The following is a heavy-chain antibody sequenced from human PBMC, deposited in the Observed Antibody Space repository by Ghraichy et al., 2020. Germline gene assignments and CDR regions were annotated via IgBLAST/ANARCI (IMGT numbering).Heavy chain of an antibody. CDR1: GFTFDDYN. CDR3: ARASTVVRFYYYAGLDV. J-gene: IGHJ6*02. CDR2: ISSSSRTR. D-gene: IGHD4-23*01. V-gene: IGHV3-48*02. Sequence: GGSLRLSCVGSGFTFDDYNMNWVRQSPGKGLEWVTSISSSSRTRFYAVSVKGRFTVSIDNAQNSLYLQMKSLRDEYTAVYYCARASTVVRFYYYAGLDVWGQGTTVTVAS.